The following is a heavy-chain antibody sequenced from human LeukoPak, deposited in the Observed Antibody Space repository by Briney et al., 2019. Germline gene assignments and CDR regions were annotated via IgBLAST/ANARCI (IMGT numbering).Heavy chain of an antibody. CDR1: GFTFSNYA. V-gene: IGHV3-23*01. Sequence: GGSLRLSCAASGFTFSNYAMSWFHQGPGKGLEWVSTIPGGGGSTQYADSVKGRFTISRDNSENTLYLQMTSLRAEDTALYYCTKASTYSSGWYSDSWGQGTLVTVSS. CDR3: TKASTYSSGWYSDS. CDR2: IPGGGGST. D-gene: IGHD6-19*01. J-gene: IGHJ4*02.